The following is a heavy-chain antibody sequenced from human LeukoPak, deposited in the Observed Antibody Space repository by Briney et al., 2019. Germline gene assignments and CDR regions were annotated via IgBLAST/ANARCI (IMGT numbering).Heavy chain of an antibody. CDR3: ARDHYYDSSGYFDY. Sequence: SETLSLTCAVCGGSFSGYYWSWIRQPPGKGLEWIGEINHSGSTNYNPSLKSRVTISVDTSKNQFSLKLSSVTAADTAVYYCARDHYYDSSGYFDYWGQGTLVTVSS. J-gene: IGHJ4*02. CDR1: GGSFSGYY. V-gene: IGHV4-34*01. CDR2: INHSGST. D-gene: IGHD3-22*01.